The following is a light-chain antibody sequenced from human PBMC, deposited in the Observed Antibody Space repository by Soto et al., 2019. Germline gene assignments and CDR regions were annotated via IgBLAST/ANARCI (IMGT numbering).Light chain of an antibody. CDR1: QSVSHF. CDR3: QQRTDWPT. J-gene: IGKJ4*01. V-gene: IGKV3-11*01. CDR2: DTS. Sequence: EIVLTRSPATLSLSPGESATLSCRASQSVSHFLAWYQQKPGQAPRLLIYDTSSRATGIPGRFSGSGSGTDFTLTIDILEPADAAVYYCQQRTDWPTFGGGTKVDIK.